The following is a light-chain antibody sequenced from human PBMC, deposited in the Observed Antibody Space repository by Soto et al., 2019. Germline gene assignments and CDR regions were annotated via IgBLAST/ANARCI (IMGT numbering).Light chain of an antibody. V-gene: IGLV2-23*02. CDR1: SSDVGSYNL. Sequence: QSVLPQPASLSGSPGQSITISCTGTSSDVGSYNLVSWYQQHPGKAPKLMISEVSKRPSGVSNRFSGSKSGNTASLTISGLQAEDEADYFCRSYAGTSTPYVFGTGTKVNVL. CDR2: EVS. CDR3: RSYAGTSTPYV. J-gene: IGLJ1*01.